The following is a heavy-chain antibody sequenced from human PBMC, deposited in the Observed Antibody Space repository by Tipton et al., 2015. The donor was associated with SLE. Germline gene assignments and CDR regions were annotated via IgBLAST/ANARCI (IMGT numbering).Heavy chain of an antibody. CDR3: ASRGGGGSHFDY. D-gene: IGHD3-16*01. Sequence: TLSLTCAVYGGSFSDYYWSWIRQPPGKGLEWIGETNHSGSTNYNTSLKSRVTISLGTSKNQLSLKLTSVTAADTAVYFCASRGGGGSHFDYWGQGTLVSVSS. CDR1: GGSFSDYY. J-gene: IGHJ4*02. CDR2: TNHSGST. V-gene: IGHV4-34*01.